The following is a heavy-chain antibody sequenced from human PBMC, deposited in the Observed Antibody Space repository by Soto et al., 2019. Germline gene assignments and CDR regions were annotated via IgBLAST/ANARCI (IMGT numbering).Heavy chain of an antibody. D-gene: IGHD2-15*01. J-gene: IGHJ4*02. CDR3: ARAPTCSGGSCYRVDYFDY. CDR1: GGSISSGGYY. V-gene: IGHV4-31*03. CDR2: IYYSGST. Sequence: QVQLQESGPGLVKPSQTLSLTCTVSGGSISSGGYYWSWIRQHPGKGLEWIGNIYYSGSTYYNPSLKSRVTISVDTSKNQFSLKLSSVTAADTAVYYCARAPTCSGGSCYRVDYFDYWGQGTLVTVSS.